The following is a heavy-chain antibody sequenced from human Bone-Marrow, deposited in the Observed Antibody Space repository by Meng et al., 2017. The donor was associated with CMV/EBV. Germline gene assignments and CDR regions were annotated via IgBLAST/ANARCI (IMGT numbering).Heavy chain of an antibody. V-gene: IGHV1-18*01. D-gene: IGHD2-2*01. CDR2: ISAYNGNT. CDR3: ARDIVVVPAAHFSYYYYGMDV. J-gene: IGHJ6*02. CDR1: GYTFTSYG. Sequence: ASVKVSCKASGYTFTSYGISWVRQAPGQGLEWMGWISAYNGNTNYAQKLQGRVTMTTDTSTSTAYMELRSLRSDDTAVYYCARDIVVVPAAHFSYYYYGMDVWGQGTTVTVSS.